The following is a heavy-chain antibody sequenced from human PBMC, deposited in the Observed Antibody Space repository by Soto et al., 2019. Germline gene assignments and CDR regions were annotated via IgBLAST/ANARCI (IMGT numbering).Heavy chain of an antibody. J-gene: IGHJ3*02. V-gene: IGHV3-30*18. Sequence: GGSLILSCASSGFNFSSYVRHLVRQAPGKGLEWVAVISYDGSNKYYADSVKGRFTISRDNSKNTLYLQMNSLRAEDTAVYYCANVGSGYYSGAFDIWGQGTMVTVSS. D-gene: IGHD3-22*01. CDR2: ISYDGSNK. CDR3: ANVGSGYYSGAFDI. CDR1: GFNFSSYV.